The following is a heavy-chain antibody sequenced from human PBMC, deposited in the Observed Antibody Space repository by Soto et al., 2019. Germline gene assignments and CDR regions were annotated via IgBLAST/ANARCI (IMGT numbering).Heavy chain of an antibody. CDR1: GYTFTTYA. V-gene: IGHV1-3*01. CDR2: INAGNGDT. CDR3: ARVSCSSTSCYWFPDY. D-gene: IGHD2-2*01. J-gene: IGHJ4*02. Sequence: QVQLVQSGAEVKKPGASVKVSCKASGYTFTTYAMHWVRQAPGQRLEWMGWINAGNGDTKYSQKFQGRVTITRDTSASTAHMELSSLSSEDTAVYYCARVSCSSTSCYWFPDYWGQGTLVTVSS.